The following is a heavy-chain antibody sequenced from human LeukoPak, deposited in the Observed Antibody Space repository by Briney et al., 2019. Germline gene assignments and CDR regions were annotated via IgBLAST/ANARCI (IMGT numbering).Heavy chain of an antibody. J-gene: IGHJ2*01. CDR2: ISYDGSNK. V-gene: IGHV3-30*18. D-gene: IGHD2-8*02. CDR3: AKESNTIWSFWYFDL. CDR1: GFTFSSYG. Sequence: GGSLRLSCAASGFTFSSYGMHWVRQAPGKGLEWVAVISYDGSNKYYADSVKGRFTISRDNSKNTLYLQMNSLRVDDTAVYSCAKESNTIWSFWYFDLWGRGTLVTVSS.